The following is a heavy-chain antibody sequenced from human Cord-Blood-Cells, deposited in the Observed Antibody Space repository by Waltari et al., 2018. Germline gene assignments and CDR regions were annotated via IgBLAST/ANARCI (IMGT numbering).Heavy chain of an antibody. CDR3: ARGGDLMSTVDY. D-gene: IGHD3-16*01. J-gene: IGHJ4*02. CDR2: IIPSLGTA. V-gene: IGHV1-69*01. CDR1: GGTFSSYA. Sequence: QVQLVQSGAEVKKPGSSVKVSCKASGGTFSSYAISWVRQAPGQGLEWMGGIIPSLGTANDAQRFQGRVTITADESTSTAYMELSSLRSEDTAVYYCARGGDLMSTVDYWGQGTLVTVSS.